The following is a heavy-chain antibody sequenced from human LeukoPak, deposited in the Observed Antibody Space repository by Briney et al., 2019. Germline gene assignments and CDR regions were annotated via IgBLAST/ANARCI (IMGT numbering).Heavy chain of an antibody. CDR2: IYYSGST. D-gene: IGHD4-17*01. Sequence: SETLSLTCTVSGGSISSGGYYWSWIRQHPGKGLEWIGYIYYSGSTYYNPSLKSRVTISVDTSKNQFSLKLSSVTAADTAVYYCARLVTTVTTLEASDGMDVWGQGTTVTVSS. CDR3: ARLVTTVTTLEASDGMDV. J-gene: IGHJ6*02. V-gene: IGHV4-31*03. CDR1: GGSISSGGYY.